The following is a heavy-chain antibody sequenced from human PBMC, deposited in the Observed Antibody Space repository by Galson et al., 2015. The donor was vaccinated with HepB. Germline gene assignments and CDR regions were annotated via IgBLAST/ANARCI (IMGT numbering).Heavy chain of an antibody. CDR1: GYTFTSYA. CDR2: INAGNGNT. J-gene: IGHJ4*02. V-gene: IGHV1-3*01. Sequence: SVKVSCKASGYTFTSYAMHWLRQAPGQRLEWMGWINAGNGNTKYSQKFQGRVTITRDTSASTAYMELSSLRSEDTAVYYCARDRRDYGDYTEFDYWGQGTLVTVSS. D-gene: IGHD4-17*01. CDR3: ARDRRDYGDYTEFDY.